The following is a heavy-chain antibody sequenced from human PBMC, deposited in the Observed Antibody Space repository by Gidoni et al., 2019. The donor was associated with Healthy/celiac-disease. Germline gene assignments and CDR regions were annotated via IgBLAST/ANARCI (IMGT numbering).Heavy chain of an antibody. V-gene: IGHV3-49*03. CDR2: IRSKAYGGTT. D-gene: IGHD1-26*01. CDR3: TRDGGSYYYYYGMDV. J-gene: IGHJ6*02. CDR1: GFTFGDYA. Sequence: EVQLVESGGGLVQPGRSLRLSCTASGFTFGDYAMSWFRQAPGKGLEWVGFIRSKAYGGTTEYAASVKGRFTISRDDSKSIAYLQMNSLKTEDTAVYYCTRDGGSYYYYYGMDVWGQGTTVTVSS.